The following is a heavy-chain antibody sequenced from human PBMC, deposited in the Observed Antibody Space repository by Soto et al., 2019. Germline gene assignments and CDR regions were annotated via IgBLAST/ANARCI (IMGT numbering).Heavy chain of an antibody. V-gene: IGHV1-24*01. CDR1: GYTLNELS. D-gene: IGHD3-10*01. CDR3: ATLNYYGSGSYYKPKNWFDP. CDR2: FDPEDGET. Sequence: ASVKVSCKVSGYTLNELSMHWVRQAPGKGLEWMGGFDPEDGETIYAQKFQGRVTMTEDTSTDTAYMELSSLRSEDTAVYYCATLNYYGSGSYYKPKNWFDPWGQGTLVTVSS. J-gene: IGHJ5*02.